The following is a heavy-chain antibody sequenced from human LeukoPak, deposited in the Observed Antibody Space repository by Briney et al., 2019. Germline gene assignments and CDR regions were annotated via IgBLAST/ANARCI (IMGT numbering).Heavy chain of an antibody. CDR3: ARPEGSGSYYRGAFDI. V-gene: IGHV3-48*01. J-gene: IGHJ3*02. D-gene: IGHD3-10*01. Sequence: PGGSLRLSCAASGFTFSSYSMNWVRQAPGKGLEWVSYISSSSGTIYYADSVKGRFTISRDNAKNSLYLQMNSLRAEDTAVYYCARPEGSGSYYRGAFDIWGQGTMVTVSS. CDR1: GFTFSSYS. CDR2: ISSSSGTI.